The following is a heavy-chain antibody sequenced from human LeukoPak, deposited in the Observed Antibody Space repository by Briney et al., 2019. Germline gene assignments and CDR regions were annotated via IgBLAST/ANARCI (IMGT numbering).Heavy chain of an antibody. CDR2: ISGSGGST. CDR3: ARDSGYYDSSGYYYFDY. J-gene: IGHJ4*02. V-gene: IGHV3-23*01. CDR1: GFTFSSYA. Sequence: GGSLRLSCAASGFTFSSYAMSWVRQAPGKGLEWVSAISGSGGSTYYADSVKGRFTISRDNAKNSLYLQMNSLRDEDTAVYYCARDSGYYDSSGYYYFDYWGQGTLVTVSS. D-gene: IGHD3-22*01.